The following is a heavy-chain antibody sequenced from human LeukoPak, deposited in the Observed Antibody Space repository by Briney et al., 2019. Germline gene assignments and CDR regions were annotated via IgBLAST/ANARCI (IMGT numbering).Heavy chain of an antibody. J-gene: IGHJ6*03. D-gene: IGHD6-6*01. V-gene: IGHV1-69*13. CDR2: IIPIFGTA. Sequence: SVKLSCKASGGTFSSYAISWVRQAPGQGLEWMGGIIPIFGTANYAQKFQGRVTITADESTSTAYMELSSLRSEDTAVYYCARGLAAIRLYYYYMDVLGKGTTVTVSS. CDR3: ARGLAAIRLYYYYMDV. CDR1: GGTFSSYA.